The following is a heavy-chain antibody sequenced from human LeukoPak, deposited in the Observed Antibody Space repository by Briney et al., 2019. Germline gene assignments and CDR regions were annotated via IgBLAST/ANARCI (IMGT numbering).Heavy chain of an antibody. CDR3: ARDLAYYYDSSGYVNWFDP. V-gene: IGHV4-59*01. CDR2: IYYGGST. CDR1: GGSISSYY. J-gene: IGHJ5*02. Sequence: SETLSLTCTVSGGSISSYYWSWIRQPPGKGLEWIGYIYYGGSTNYNPSLKSRVTISVDTSKNQFSLKLSSVTAADTAVYYCARDLAYYYDSSGYVNWFDPWGQGTLVTVSS. D-gene: IGHD3-22*01.